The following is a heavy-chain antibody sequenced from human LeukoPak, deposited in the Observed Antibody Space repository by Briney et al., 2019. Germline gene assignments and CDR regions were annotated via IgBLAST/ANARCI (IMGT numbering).Heavy chain of an antibody. CDR1: GFMFSSCA. Sequence: GGSLRLSCADSGFMFSSCAMNWVRQAPGKGLEWVSAISASGGATYYADSVKGRFSVSRDTSKNTLYLQMNSLRAEDTAVYYCAKSSHDDYYFDYWGQGTLVTVSS. J-gene: IGHJ4*02. V-gene: IGHV3-23*01. CDR2: ISASGGAT. CDR3: AKSSHDDYYFDY. D-gene: IGHD3-16*01.